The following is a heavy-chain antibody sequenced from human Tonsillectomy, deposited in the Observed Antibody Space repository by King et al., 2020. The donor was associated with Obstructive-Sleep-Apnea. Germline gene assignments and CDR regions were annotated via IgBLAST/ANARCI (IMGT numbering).Heavy chain of an antibody. CDR3: ARDGLRYCSSTSCYKDY. CDR2: ISRSSRYI. J-gene: IGHJ4*02. CDR1: GFTFSSYS. D-gene: IGHD2-2*02. Sequence: DVQLVESGGGLVKPGGSLRLSCAASGFTFSSYSMNWFRQAPGKGLEWGSSISRSSRYIYDADSVKGRFTISSDNAQNSLYLQMNSLRAEDTAVYYGARDGLRYCSSTSCYKDYWGQGTLVTVSS. V-gene: IGHV3-21*01.